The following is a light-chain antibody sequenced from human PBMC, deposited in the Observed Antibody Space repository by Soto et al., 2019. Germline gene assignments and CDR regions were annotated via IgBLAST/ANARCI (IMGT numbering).Light chain of an antibody. CDR3: QQYHTSPLT. CDR1: QSVSSSY. Sequence: EIVLTQSPGTLSLSPGERATFSCRASQSVSSSYIAWYQQKRGQAPRRLIYGASIRATGIPDRFSGNGSGTDFTLTISRLEPEDFALYYCQQYHTSPLTFGQGTKV. CDR2: GAS. J-gene: IGKJ1*01. V-gene: IGKV3-20*01.